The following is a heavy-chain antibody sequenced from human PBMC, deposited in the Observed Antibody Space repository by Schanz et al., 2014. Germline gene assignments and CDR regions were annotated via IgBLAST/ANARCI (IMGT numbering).Heavy chain of an antibody. CDR1: GGTFSSST. V-gene: IGHV1-69*08. D-gene: IGHD3-22*01. CDR2: INPSVGNT. CDR3: ARGGFFDSASFDS. J-gene: IGHJ4*02. Sequence: QVQLVQSGAEVKKPGSSVKVSCKASGGTFSSSTLTWVRQAPGQGLEWMGLINPSVGNTNYAQKFRGRVTMTRDTSTSTVYMELRSLRSEDTAVYYCARGGFFDSASFDSWGQGTLVTVSS.